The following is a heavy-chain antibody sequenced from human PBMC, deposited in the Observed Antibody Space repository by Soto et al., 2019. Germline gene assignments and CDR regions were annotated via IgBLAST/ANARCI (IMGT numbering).Heavy chain of an antibody. J-gene: IGHJ4*02. V-gene: IGHV4-34*01. Sequence: QVQLQQWGAGLLKPSETLSLTCAVYGKSLSGYYWSWIRQPPGKALEWIGEINHSGNTNYNPSLKSRATISVDTSKNQLFLNLSSVTAADTAMYYCARHHVRGRTIAGAAEFWCQGTLVTVSS. D-gene: IGHD1-26*01. CDR1: GKSLSGYY. CDR2: INHSGNT. CDR3: ARHHVRGRTIAGAAEF.